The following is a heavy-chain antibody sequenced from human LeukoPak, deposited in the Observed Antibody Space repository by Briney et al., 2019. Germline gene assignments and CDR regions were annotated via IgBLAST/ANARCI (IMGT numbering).Heavy chain of an antibody. V-gene: IGHV4-34*01. CDR2: INHSGST. D-gene: IGHD3-10*01. Sequence: PSETLSLTCPVYGGSFSGYYWSWIRQPPGKGLEWIGEINHSGSTNYNPSLKSRVTISVDTSKNQFSLKLSSVTAADTAVYYCARVGYYYGSGSYYNPSWGQGTLVTVSS. CDR3: ARVGYYYGSGSYYNPS. J-gene: IGHJ4*02. CDR1: GGSFSGYY.